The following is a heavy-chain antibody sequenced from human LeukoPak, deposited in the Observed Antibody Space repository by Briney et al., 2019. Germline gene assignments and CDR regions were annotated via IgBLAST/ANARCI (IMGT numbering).Heavy chain of an antibody. Sequence: SQTLSLTCSVSGGSSSSSCWSWFRQPPGQGLEWIGYIYYSGDTRYNPSLKSRVTISLDTSKTQISLKVTSVTAGDAAVYYCATHFKRFVLMDAFETWGQGTMVAVSS. CDR1: GGSSSSSC. J-gene: IGHJ3*02. CDR3: ATHFKRFVLMDAFET. CDR2: IYYSGDT. D-gene: IGHD3-10*01. V-gene: IGHV4-59*08.